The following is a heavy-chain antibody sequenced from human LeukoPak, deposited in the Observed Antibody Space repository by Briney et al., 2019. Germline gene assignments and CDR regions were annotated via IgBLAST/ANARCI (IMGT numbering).Heavy chain of an antibody. J-gene: IGHJ5*02. CDR2: IYYSGST. D-gene: IGHD6-13*01. CDR1: GGSISCSSYY. CDR3: ARGRYSSSWYLDIRYYWFDP. Sequence: NSSETLSLTCTVSGGSISCSSYYWGWIRQPPWKGLEWIGSIYYSGSTYYNPSLKSRVTISVDTSKNQFSLKLSSVTAADTAVYYCARGRYSSSWYLDIRYYWFDPWGQGTLVTVSS. V-gene: IGHV4-39*07.